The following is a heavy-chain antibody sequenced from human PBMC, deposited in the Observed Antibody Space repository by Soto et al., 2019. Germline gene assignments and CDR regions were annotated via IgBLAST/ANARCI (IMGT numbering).Heavy chain of an antibody. CDR3: VRTSLVVAAATREDS. CDR1: GFTFSSYW. V-gene: IGHV3-74*01. J-gene: IGHJ4*02. D-gene: IGHD2-15*01. CDR2: INSDGSST. Sequence: EVQLVESGGGLVQPGGSLRLSCAASGFTFSSYWMHWVRQAPGKGLVWVSRINSDGSSTSYADSVKGRFTISRDNAKNTLYLQMNSLRGEDTAVYYCVRTSLVVAAATREDSWGQGTLLTVSS.